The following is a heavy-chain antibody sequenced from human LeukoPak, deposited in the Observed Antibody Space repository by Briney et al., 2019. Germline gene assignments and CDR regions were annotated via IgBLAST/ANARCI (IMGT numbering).Heavy chain of an antibody. CDR2: INPNSGGT. CDR3: ARVPNSGYDWYYFDY. Sequence: ASVKVSCKASGYTFTDYYMHWVRQAPGQGLEWMGWINPNSGGTNYAQKFQGSVTMTRDTSISTAYMELSRLRSDDTAVYYCARVPNSGYDWYYFDYWGQGTLVTVSS. CDR1: GYTFTDYY. D-gene: IGHD5-12*01. V-gene: IGHV1-2*02. J-gene: IGHJ4*02.